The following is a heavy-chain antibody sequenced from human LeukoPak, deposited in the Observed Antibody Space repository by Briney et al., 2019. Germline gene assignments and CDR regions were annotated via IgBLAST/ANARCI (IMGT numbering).Heavy chain of an antibody. CDR1: GYTFTSYY. J-gene: IGHJ4*02. CDR3: ARTGGYYDSRGYHYLDY. CDR2: INPNSGGT. D-gene: IGHD3-22*01. V-gene: IGHV1-2*02. Sequence: ASVKVSCKASGYTFTSYYIHWLRQAPGQGLEWMGWINPNSGGTTYAQKFQGRVTMTRDTSITTAYMELSRLRSDDTAVYYCARTGGYYDSRGYHYLDYWGQGTLVTVSS.